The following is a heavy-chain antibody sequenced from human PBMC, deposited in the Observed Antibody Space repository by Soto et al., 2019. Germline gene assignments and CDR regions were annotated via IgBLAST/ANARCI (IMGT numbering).Heavy chain of an antibody. V-gene: IGHV3-23*01. J-gene: IGHJ4*02. CDR1: GLPFRSHA. Sequence: GGSLRLSCAASGLPFRSHAMSWVRQAPGKGLEWVSSISISGGNTYYADSVRGRFTISRDNSKNTLYLHMNSLTAEDTAIYYCANEIRPNDYWGQGTLVTVSS. CDR3: ANEIRPNDY. D-gene: IGHD4-17*01. CDR2: ISISGGNT.